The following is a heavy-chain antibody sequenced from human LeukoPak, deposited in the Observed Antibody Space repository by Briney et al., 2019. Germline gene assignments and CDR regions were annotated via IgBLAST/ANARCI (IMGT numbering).Heavy chain of an antibody. CDR1: GGTFSSYA. Sequence: ASVKVSCKASGGTFSSYAISWVRQAPGQGLGWMGGIIPIFGTANYAQKFQGRVTITADESTSTAYMELSSLRSEDTAVYYCARDKVVVVPEASYYYGMDVWGKGTTVTVSS. CDR3: ARDKVVVVPEASYYYGMDV. D-gene: IGHD2-2*01. CDR2: IIPIFGTA. J-gene: IGHJ6*04. V-gene: IGHV1-69*13.